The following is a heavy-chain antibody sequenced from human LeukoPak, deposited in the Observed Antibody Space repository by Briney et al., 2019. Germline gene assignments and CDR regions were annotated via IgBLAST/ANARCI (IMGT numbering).Heavy chain of an antibody. CDR3: ARDYSSGWFDY. CDR1: GFTFSSYA. J-gene: IGHJ4*02. Sequence: GGSLRLSCAASGFTFSSYAMHWVRQAPGKGLEYVSAISSNGGSTYYANSVKGRFTISRDNSKNTLYLRMGSLRAEDMAVYYCARDYSSGWFDYWGQGTLVTVSS. D-gene: IGHD6-19*01. CDR2: ISSNGGST. V-gene: IGHV3-64*01.